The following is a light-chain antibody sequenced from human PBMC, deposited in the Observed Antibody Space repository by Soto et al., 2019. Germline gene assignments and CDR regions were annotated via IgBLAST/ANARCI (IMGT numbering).Light chain of an antibody. CDR2: GAS. V-gene: IGKV3-15*01. CDR3: QQYHTLPIT. CDR1: QGVSRK. J-gene: IGKJ4*01. Sequence: DIVMTQSPATLSVAPGERVTFSCRASQGVSRKLAWYQHKPGQAPRLLISGASTGATGIPARFSGSGSGTEFPLTLSSLQSEDCAIYYRQQYHTLPITFGGGTKVEIK.